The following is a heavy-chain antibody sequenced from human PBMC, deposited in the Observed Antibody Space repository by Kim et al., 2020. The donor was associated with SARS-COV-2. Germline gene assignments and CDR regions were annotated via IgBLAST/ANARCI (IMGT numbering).Heavy chain of an antibody. J-gene: IGHJ6*02. CDR1: GFTFSSYA. CDR3: VKESPYYDFWSGYYYRTSGEIYYYGMDV. V-gene: IGHV3-64D*09. Sequence: GGSLRLSCSASGFTFSSYAMHWVRQAPGKGLEYVSAISSNGGSTYYADSVKGRFTISRHNSKNTLYLQMSSLRAEDTAVYYCVKESPYYDFWSGYYYRTSGEIYYYGMDVWGQGTTVTVSS. D-gene: IGHD3-3*01. CDR2: ISSNGGST.